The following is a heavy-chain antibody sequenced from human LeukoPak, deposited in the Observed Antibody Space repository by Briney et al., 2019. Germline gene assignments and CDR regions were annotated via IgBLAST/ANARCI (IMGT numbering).Heavy chain of an antibody. D-gene: IGHD3-22*01. CDR1: GFTFSSYG. CDR3: AKSGYYYDSSGHSDY. CDR2: ISYDGSNK. J-gene: IGHJ4*02. V-gene: IGHV3-30*18. Sequence: GRSLRLSCAASGFTFSSYGMHWVRQAPGKGPEWVAVISYDGSNKYYADSVKGRFTISRDNSKNTLYLQMNSLRAEDTAVYYCAKSGYYYDSSGHSDYWGQGTLVTVSS.